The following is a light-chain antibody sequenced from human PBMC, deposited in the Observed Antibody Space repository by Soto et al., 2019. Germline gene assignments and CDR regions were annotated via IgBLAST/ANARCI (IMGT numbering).Light chain of an antibody. CDR2: DAS. Sequence: EIVLTQSPATLSLSPGDRATLSCRASQTVSSYLAWYQQKPGQAPRLLIYDASSRATGIPARFSGSGSGTVFSLPITCLEPEDFAVYYCLQRSGWPSTFGGGTKVEIK. J-gene: IGKJ4*01. CDR3: LQRSGWPST. CDR1: QTVSSY. V-gene: IGKV3-11*01.